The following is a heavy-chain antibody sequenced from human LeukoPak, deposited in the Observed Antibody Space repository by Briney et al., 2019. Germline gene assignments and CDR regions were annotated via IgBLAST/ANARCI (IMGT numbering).Heavy chain of an antibody. CDR1: GFTVSSNY. V-gene: IGHV3-53*01. CDR2: IYSGGST. CDR3: ARALGLKEHLDY. D-gene: IGHD1/OR15-1a*01. J-gene: IGHJ4*02. Sequence: PGGSLRLSCAASGFTVSSNYMSWVRQAPGKGLEWVSVIYSGGSTYYADSVKGRFTISRDNSKNTLYLQMDSLRAEDTAVYYCARALGLKEHLDYWGQGTLVTVSS.